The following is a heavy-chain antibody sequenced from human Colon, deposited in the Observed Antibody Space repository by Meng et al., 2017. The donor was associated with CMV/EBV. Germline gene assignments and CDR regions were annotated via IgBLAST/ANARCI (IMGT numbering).Heavy chain of an antibody. J-gene: IGHJ3*02. V-gene: IGHV3-21*04. CDR3: AKLGVYDAFDI. CDR1: GFTFSSYS. Sequence: GESLKISCAASGFTFSSYSMNWVRQAPGKGLEWVSSISSSSSYIYYADSVKGRFTISRDNANNSLYLQMNSLRAEDMALYYCAKLGVYDAFDIWGQGTMVTVSS. CDR2: ISSSSSYI. D-gene: IGHD5/OR15-5a*01.